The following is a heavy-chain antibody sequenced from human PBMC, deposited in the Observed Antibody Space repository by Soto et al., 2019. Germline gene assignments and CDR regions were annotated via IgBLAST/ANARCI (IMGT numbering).Heavy chain of an antibody. Sequence: PSETLSLTCTVSGGSISSGGYYWSWIRQHPGKGLEWIGYIYYSGSTYYNPSLKSRVTISVDTSKNQFSLKLSSVTAADTAVYYCARVTPTYRYCSGGSCYHGEVNWFDPWGQGTLATVSS. J-gene: IGHJ5*02. CDR3: ARVTPTYRYCSGGSCYHGEVNWFDP. CDR1: GGSISSGGYY. V-gene: IGHV4-31*03. D-gene: IGHD2-15*01. CDR2: IYYSGST.